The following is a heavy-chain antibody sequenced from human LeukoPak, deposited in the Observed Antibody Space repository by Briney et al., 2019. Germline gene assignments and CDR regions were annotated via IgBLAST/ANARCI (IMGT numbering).Heavy chain of an antibody. CDR3: AKDLDYYVSSGPFDY. CDR2: ISSSSSYI. CDR1: GFTFSSYS. V-gene: IGHV3-21*01. Sequence: GGSLRLSCAASGFTFSSYSMNWVRQAPGKGLEWVSSISSSSSYIYYADSVKGRFTISRDNSKNTLYLQMNSLRAEGTAVYYCAKDLDYYVSSGPFDYWGQGTLVTVSS. D-gene: IGHD3-22*01. J-gene: IGHJ4*02.